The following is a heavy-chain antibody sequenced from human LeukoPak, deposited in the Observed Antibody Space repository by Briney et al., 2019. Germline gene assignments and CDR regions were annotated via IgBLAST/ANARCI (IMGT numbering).Heavy chain of an antibody. CDR3: ARGHYYDSSGYFDY. V-gene: IGHV1-18*01. J-gene: IGHJ4*02. Sequence: ASVKVSCKASGYTFTSYGISWVRQAPGQGLEWMGWISAYNGNTNYAQKLQGRVTMTTDTSTSTAYMELRSLRSEDTAVYYCARGHYYDSSGYFDYWGQGTLVTVSS. CDR2: ISAYNGNT. CDR1: GYTFTSYG. D-gene: IGHD3-22*01.